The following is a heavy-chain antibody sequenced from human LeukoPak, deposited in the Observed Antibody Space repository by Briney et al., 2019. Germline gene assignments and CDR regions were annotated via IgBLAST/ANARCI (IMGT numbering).Heavy chain of an antibody. J-gene: IGHJ3*02. CDR3: ARAMDIVAPGGAFDI. CDR2: IYYSGST. CDR1: GGSISSYY. D-gene: IGHD5-12*01. V-gene: IGHV4-59*12. Sequence: ETLSLTCTVSGGSISSYYWSWIRQPPGKGLEWIGYIYYSGSTYYNPSLKSRVTISVDTSKNQFSLKLSSVTAADTAVYYCARAMDIVAPGGAFDIWGQGTMVTVSS.